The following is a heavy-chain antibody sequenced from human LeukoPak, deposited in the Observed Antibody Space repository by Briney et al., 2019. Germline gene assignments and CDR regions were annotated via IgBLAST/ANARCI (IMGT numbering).Heavy chain of an antibody. CDR1: GYTFTCYY. J-gene: IGHJ5*02. CDR3: ARDRARFLEWSNNWFDP. Sequence: ASVKVSCKASGYTFTCYYMHWARQAPGQGLEWMGWINPNSGGTNYAQKFQGRVTMTRDTSISTAYMELSRLRSDDTAVYYCARDRARFLEWSNNWFDPWGQGTLVTVSS. CDR2: INPNSGGT. D-gene: IGHD3-3*01. V-gene: IGHV1-2*02.